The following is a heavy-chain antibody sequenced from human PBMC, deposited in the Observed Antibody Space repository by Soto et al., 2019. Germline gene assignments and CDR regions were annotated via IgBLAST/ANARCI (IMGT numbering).Heavy chain of an antibody. D-gene: IGHD3-16*02. V-gene: IGHV3-30*18. CDR3: AKEGNVLGETGYLSFDY. Sequence: QVYLVESGGGVVQPGRSLRLSCAASGLTFSNYGMHWVRQAPGKGLEWVAVISFDGSTEYYADSVKGRFTISRDNSKNTLSLQMNNLRAEDTAVYYCAKEGNVLGETGYLSFDYWGQGTLVIVSS. J-gene: IGHJ4*02. CDR2: ISFDGSTE. CDR1: GLTFSNYG.